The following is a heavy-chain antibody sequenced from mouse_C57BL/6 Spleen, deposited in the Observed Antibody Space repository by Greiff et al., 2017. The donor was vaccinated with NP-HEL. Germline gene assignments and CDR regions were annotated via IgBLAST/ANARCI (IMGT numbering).Heavy chain of an antibody. CDR3: ARRGGTVEGGYYAMDY. CDR2: ISSGGSYT. D-gene: IGHD1-1*01. V-gene: IGHV5-6*01. J-gene: IGHJ4*01. CDR1: GFTFSSYG. Sequence: EVQLQESGGDLVKPGGSLKLSCAASGFTFSSYGMSWVRQTPDKRLEWVATISSGGSYTYYPDSVKGRFTISRDNAKNTLYLQMSSLKSEDTAMYYYARRGGTVEGGYYAMDYWGQGTSVTVSS.